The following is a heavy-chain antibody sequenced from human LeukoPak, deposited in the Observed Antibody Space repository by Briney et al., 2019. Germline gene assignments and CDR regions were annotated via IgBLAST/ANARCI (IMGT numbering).Heavy chain of an antibody. Sequence: PGGPPRLSCAASGFTFSSSAMSWVRQAPGKGLEWVAAISDTGRLSYCADSVNGRFTISRDNSKNTLSLQMNSLRAEDTAVYYCARDPCHGALDYWGQGALVTVSS. CDR3: ARDPCHGALDY. CDR1: GFTFSSSA. J-gene: IGHJ4*02. D-gene: IGHD2-2*01. CDR2: ISDTGRLS. V-gene: IGHV3-23*01.